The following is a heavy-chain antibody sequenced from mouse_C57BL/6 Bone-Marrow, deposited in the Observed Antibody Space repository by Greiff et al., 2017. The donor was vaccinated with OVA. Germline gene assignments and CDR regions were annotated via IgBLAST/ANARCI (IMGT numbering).Heavy chain of an antibody. D-gene: IGHD3-2*02. J-gene: IGHJ3*01. V-gene: IGHV14-4*01. Sequence: VQLKESGAELVRPGASVKLSCTASGFNIKDDYMHWVKQRPEQGLEWIGWIDPENGDTEYASKFQGKATITADTSSNTAYLQLSSLTSEDTAVYYCTTWTAQAVAYWGQGTLVTVSA. CDR3: TTWTAQAVAY. CDR1: GFNIKDDY. CDR2: IDPENGDT.